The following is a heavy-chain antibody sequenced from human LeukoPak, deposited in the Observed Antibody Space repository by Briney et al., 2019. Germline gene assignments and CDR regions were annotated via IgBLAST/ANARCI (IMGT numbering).Heavy chain of an antibody. V-gene: IGHV3-64D*06. CDR1: GFTFSTYV. CDR3: VRGTGY. J-gene: IGHJ4*02. Sequence: GGSLRLSCSVSGFTFSTYVMHWVRQAPGKGLEYVSAISSNGDNKYYADSVKGRFTISRDNSKNTLYLQMSSLRADDTAVYYCVRGTGYWGQGTLVTVSS. CDR2: ISSNGDNK.